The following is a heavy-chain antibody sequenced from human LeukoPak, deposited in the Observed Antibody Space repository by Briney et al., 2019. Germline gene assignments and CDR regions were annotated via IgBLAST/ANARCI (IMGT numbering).Heavy chain of an antibody. J-gene: IGHJ5*02. D-gene: IGHD2-15*01. Sequence: GGSLRLSCAASGFTVSSNYMSWVRQAPGKGLEWVSVIYSGGSTYYADSVKGRFTISRDNSKNTLYLQMNSLRAEDTAVYYCARGGSCSGGSCYLFDPWGQGTLVTVSS. CDR1: GFTVSSNY. CDR3: ARGGSCSGGSCYLFDP. CDR2: IYSGGST. V-gene: IGHV3-66*01.